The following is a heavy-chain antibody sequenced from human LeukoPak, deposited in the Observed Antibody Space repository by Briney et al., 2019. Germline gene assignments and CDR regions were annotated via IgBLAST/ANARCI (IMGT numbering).Heavy chain of an antibody. CDR3: VKEVVATIPPL. J-gene: IGHJ4*02. CDR2: IDTKGTRT. Sequence: GGSLRLSCAASGFTLSNCAMTWDRQAPGKGLEWVSGIDTKGTRTYYADSVKGRFTISRDNSKNTLLLQMNSLRAEDTAVYYCVKEVVATIPPLWGQGTLVTVSS. D-gene: IGHD5-12*01. V-gene: IGHV3-23*01. CDR1: GFTLSNCA.